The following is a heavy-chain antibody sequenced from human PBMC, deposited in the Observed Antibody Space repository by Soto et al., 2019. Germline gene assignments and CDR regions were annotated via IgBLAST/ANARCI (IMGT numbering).Heavy chain of an antibody. V-gene: IGHV3-23*01. CDR2: ISGSGGST. CDR3: AKWEWVAVAARYAFDI. CDR1: GFTFSSYA. D-gene: IGHD6-19*01. J-gene: IGHJ3*02. Sequence: GGSLRLSCAASGFTFSSYAMSWVRQAPGKGLEWVSAISGSGGSTYYADSVKGRFTISRDNSKNTLYLQMNSLRAEDTAVYYCAKWEWVAVAARYAFDIWGQGTMVTVSS.